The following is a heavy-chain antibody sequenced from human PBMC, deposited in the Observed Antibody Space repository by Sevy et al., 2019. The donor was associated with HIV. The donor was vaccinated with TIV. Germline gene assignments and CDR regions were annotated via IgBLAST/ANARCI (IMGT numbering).Heavy chain of an antibody. CDR1: GFTFSAYY. CDR2: ISGAGTYT. CDR3: ARSRSNYGDYYFDY. D-gene: IGHD4-17*01. Sequence: GGSLRLSCAASGFTFSAYYMTWIRQAPGKGLEWVSYISGAGTYTNYVESVKGRFTISRDNSKNSLYLQMNSLRAEDTVVYICARSRSNYGDYYFDYWGQGVLVTVSS. V-gene: IGHV3-11*03. J-gene: IGHJ4*02.